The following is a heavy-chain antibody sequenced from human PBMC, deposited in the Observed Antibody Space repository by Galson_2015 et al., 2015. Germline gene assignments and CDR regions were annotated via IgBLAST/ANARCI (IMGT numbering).Heavy chain of an antibody. CDR1: GGSISSSSYY. Sequence: SETLSLTCTVSGGSISSSSYYWGWIRQPPGKGLEWIGSIYYSGSTYYNPSLKSRVTISVDTSKNQFSLKLSSVTAADTAVYYCARRLSGSYWEGIYFDYWGQGTLVTVSS. CDR2: IYYSGST. V-gene: IGHV4-39*01. D-gene: IGHD1-26*01. CDR3: ARRLSGSYWEGIYFDY. J-gene: IGHJ4*02.